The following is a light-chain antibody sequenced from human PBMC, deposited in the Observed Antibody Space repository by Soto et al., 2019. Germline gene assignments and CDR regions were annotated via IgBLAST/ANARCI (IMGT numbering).Light chain of an antibody. CDR1: QSVTSNY. J-gene: IGKJ5*01. V-gene: IGKV3-20*01. CDR2: GAS. Sequence: EIVLTQSPGTLSLSPGERVTLSCRASQSVTSNYLAWYQQKPGQAPRLLLYGASTRATGIPDRFSGSGSGTDFALTISRLEPEDFAVYYCQQYGSSPITFGQGTRLEIK. CDR3: QQYGSSPIT.